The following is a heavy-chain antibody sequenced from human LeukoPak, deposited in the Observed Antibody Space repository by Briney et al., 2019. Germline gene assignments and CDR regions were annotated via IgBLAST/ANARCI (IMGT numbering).Heavy chain of an antibody. V-gene: IGHV3-21*01. CDR2: ISSSSSYI. CDR3: ARESGDSSWPYYYYGMDV. J-gene: IGHJ6*02. CDR1: GFTFSSYW. D-gene: IGHD6-13*01. Sequence: GGSLRLSCAASGFTFSSYWMSWVRQAPGKGLEWVSSISSSSSYIYYADSVKGRFTISRDNAKNSLYLQMNSLRAEDTAVYYCARESGDSSWPYYYYGMDVWGQGTTVTVSS.